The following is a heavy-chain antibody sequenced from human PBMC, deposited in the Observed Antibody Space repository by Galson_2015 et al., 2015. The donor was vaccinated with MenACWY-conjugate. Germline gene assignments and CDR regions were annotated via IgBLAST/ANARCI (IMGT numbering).Heavy chain of an antibody. J-gene: IGHJ4*02. CDR1: GFAFSHYW. CDR2: INQDGSET. CDR3: ARGPFVVVAD. D-gene: IGHD2-15*01. Sequence: CLRLSCAASGFAFSHYWMRWVRQAPGQGLEWVANINQDGSETYYVDSVKGRFTISRDNAKNSVYLQLNSMNVEDTAVFYCARGPFVVVADWGQGTLVTVSS. V-gene: IGHV3-7*01.